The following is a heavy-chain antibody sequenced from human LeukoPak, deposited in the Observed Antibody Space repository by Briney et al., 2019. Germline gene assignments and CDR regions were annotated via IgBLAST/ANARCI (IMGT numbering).Heavy chain of an antibody. CDR1: EYSFTNYW. CDR3: ARLGYDGIDY. J-gene: IGHJ4*02. V-gene: IGHV5-51*01. CDR2: IYPGDSDT. Sequence: GESLKISCKGSEYSFTNYWIGWVRQMPGKGLEWMGIIYPGDSDTKYSPSLQGQVTISADKSIATAYLQWSSLKASDTAMYYCARLGYDGIDYWGQGTLVTVSS. D-gene: IGHD3-3*01.